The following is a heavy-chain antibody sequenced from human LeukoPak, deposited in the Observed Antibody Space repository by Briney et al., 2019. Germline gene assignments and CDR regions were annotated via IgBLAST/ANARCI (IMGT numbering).Heavy chain of an antibody. Sequence: GGSLRLSCAASGFTFSSYGMHWVRQAPGKGLEWVAFIRYDGSNKYYADSVKGRFTISRDNSKNTLYLQMNSLRAEDTAVYYCAKGGSSSWSSDVWGQGTTVTVSS. CDR2: IRYDGSNK. CDR3: AKGGSSSWSSDV. J-gene: IGHJ6*02. CDR1: GFTFSSYG. D-gene: IGHD6-13*01. V-gene: IGHV3-30*02.